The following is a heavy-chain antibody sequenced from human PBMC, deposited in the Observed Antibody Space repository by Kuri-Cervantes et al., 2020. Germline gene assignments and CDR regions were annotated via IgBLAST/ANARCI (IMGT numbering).Heavy chain of an antibody. Sequence: GGSLRLSCAASGFTFNTYGMHWVRQAPGKGLEWVAFIHYDGRNRYYADSVKGRFTISRDDSKSIAYLQMNSLEIEDTAVYYCTKFDYDSSGYYSGFDPWGQGTLVTVSS. J-gene: IGHJ5*02. CDR1: GFTFNTYG. CDR3: TKFDYDSSGYYSGFDP. D-gene: IGHD3-22*01. V-gene: IGHV3-30*02. CDR2: IHYDGRNR.